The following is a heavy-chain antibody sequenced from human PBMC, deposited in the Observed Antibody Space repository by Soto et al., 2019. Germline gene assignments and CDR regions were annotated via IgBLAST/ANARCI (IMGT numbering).Heavy chain of an antibody. D-gene: IGHD6-19*01. V-gene: IGHV3-23*01. CDR2: ISGRGAST. CDR3: AKMSGRVAVAARGFDP. CDR1: GFTFTSYA. Sequence: GGSLRLSCAASGFTFTSYAMTWVRQAPGKGLEWLSTISGRGASTYDTDSVKGRFTISRDNSKNMLYLQLNSLRAEDTAVYYCAKMSGRVAVAARGFDPWGQGTLVTVSS. J-gene: IGHJ5*02.